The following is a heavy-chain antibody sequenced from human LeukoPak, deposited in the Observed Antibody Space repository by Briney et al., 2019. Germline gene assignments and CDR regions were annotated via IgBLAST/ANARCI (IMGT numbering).Heavy chain of an antibody. V-gene: IGHV3-74*01. CDR1: GFTFSSYW. CDR2: ISSDGSST. D-gene: IGHD6-13*01. CDR3: AAGSSWFYSY. Sequence: GSLRLSCAASGFTFSSYWMHWVRQAPGKGLVWVSRISSDGSSTSYAASVRGRFTISRDNANNTLYLQMNSLRAEDTALYYCAAGSSWFYSYWGQGTLVTVSS. J-gene: IGHJ4*02.